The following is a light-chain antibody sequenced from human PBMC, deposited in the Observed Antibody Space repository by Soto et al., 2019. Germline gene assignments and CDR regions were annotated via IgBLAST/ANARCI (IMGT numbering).Light chain of an antibody. CDR2: AAS. V-gene: IGKV1-9*01. J-gene: IGKJ4*01. CDR3: QQLNTDPVT. CDR1: QGISSY. Sequence: DIQLAQSPSFLSASVGDRVTITCRASQGISSYLAWYQQKPGNAPKLLIYAASTLQGGVPSRFSGSESGTEFSLTISSLQPEDFATYYCQQLNTDPVTFGGGTKLDIK.